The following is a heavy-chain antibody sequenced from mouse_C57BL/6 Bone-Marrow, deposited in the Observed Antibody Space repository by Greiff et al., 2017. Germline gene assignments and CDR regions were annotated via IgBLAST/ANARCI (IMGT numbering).Heavy chain of an antibody. CDR3: ASGGLGNDVFAY. J-gene: IGHJ3*01. CDR1: GYTFTSYW. Sequence: QVQLQQPGAELVRPGSSVKLSCKASGYTFTSYWMHWVKQRPIQGLEWIGNIDPSDSETHYNQKFKDKATVTVDKSSSTAYMQLSSLTSEDSAVYYCASGGLGNDVFAYWGQGTLVTVSA. CDR2: IDPSDSET. V-gene: IGHV1-52*01. D-gene: IGHD2-2*01.